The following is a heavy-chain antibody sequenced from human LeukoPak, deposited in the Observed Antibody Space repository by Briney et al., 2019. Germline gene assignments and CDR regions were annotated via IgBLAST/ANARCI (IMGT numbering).Heavy chain of an antibody. V-gene: IGHV4-34*01. CDR2: INHSGST. D-gene: IGHD6-25*01. J-gene: IGHJ4*02. CDR3: ASKRLGAKLDY. CDR1: GGSFSGYY. Sequence: SETLSLTCAVYGGSFSGYYWSWIRQPPGKGLEWIGEINHSGSTNYNPSLKSRVAISVDTSKNQFSLKLSSVTAADTAVYYCASKRLGAKLDYWGQGTLVTVSS.